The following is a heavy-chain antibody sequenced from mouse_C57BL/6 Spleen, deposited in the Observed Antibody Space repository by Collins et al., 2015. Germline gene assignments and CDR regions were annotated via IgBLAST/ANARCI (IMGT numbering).Heavy chain of an antibody. CDR1: GFSLTSYG. V-gene: IGHV2-2*01. CDR3: AFGGYYAMDY. CDR2: IWSGGST. J-gene: IGHJ4*01. Sequence: GQLKQSGPGLVQPSQSLSITCTVSGFSLTSYGVHWVRQSPGKGLEWLGVIWSGGSTDYNAAFISRLSISKDNSKSQVFFKMNSLQADDTAIYYCAFGGYYAMDYWGQGTSVTVSS.